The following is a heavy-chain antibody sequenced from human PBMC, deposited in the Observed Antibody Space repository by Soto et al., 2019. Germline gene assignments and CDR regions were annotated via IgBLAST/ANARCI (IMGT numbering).Heavy chain of an antibody. Sequence: ESLKISCRCSGYSFSNYWIGWVRQMPGKGLDWIGIIYPGNFDIRYSPSFQGQVTISADKSISTAYLQWSSMKASDTAMYYCGRHPYGDYDIMDVWGQGTKVTVSS. CDR1: GYSFSNYW. J-gene: IGHJ6*02. CDR3: GRHPYGDYDIMDV. D-gene: IGHD4-17*01. CDR2: IYPGNFDI. V-gene: IGHV5-51*01.